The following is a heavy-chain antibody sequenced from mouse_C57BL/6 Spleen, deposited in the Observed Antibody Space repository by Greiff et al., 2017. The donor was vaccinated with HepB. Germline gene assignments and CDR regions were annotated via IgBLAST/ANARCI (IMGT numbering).Heavy chain of an antibody. CDR1: GYTFTSYW. CDR2: IYPGNSDT. V-gene: IGHV1-5*01. CDR3: TRLWDGYPFAY. J-gene: IGHJ3*01. Sequence: EVQLQQSGTVLARPGASVKMSCKTSGYTFTSYWMHWVKQRPGQGLEWIGAIYPGNSDTSYNQKFKGKAKTTAVTSASTAYMELSSLTNEDSAVYYCTRLWDGYPFAYWGQGTLVTVSA. D-gene: IGHD2-3*01.